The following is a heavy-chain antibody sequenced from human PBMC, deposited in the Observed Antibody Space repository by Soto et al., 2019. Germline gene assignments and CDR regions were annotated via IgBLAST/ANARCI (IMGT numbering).Heavy chain of an antibody. CDR2: IIPIFGTA. J-gene: IGHJ6*02. Sequence: ASVKVSCKASGGTFSSYAISWVRQAPGQGLEWMGGIIPIFGTANYAQKFQGRVTITADKSTSTAYMELSSLRSEDTAVYYCASKTIEGGLRFLEWSPPYYYYGMDVWGQGTTVTVSS. CDR3: ASKTIEGGLRFLEWSPPYYYYGMDV. D-gene: IGHD3-3*01. V-gene: IGHV1-69*06. CDR1: GGTFSSYA.